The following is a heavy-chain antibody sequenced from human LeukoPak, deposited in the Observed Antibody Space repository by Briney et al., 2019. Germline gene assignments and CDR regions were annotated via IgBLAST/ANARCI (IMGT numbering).Heavy chain of an antibody. D-gene: IGHD2-21*02. Sequence: PGGSLRLSCAASGFTFNNYAMSWVRQAPGKGLEWVSSISGSGGSTYYADSVKGRFTISRDSSKNTLYLQMNSLRAEDTAVYYCAKARTPLCGGDCYLDYWGRGTLVTVSS. CDR2: ISGSGGST. CDR3: AKARTPLCGGDCYLDY. J-gene: IGHJ4*02. V-gene: IGHV3-23*01. CDR1: GFTFNNYA.